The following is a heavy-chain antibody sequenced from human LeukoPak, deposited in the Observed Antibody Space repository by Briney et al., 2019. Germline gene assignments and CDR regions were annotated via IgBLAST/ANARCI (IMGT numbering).Heavy chain of an antibody. J-gene: IGHJ6*02. V-gene: IGHV1-69*13. D-gene: IGHD4-11*01. CDR1: GGTFSSYA. CDR2: IIPIFGTA. CDR3: ARVVTTTVTYFFGMDV. Sequence: SVKVSCKASGGTFSSYAISWVRQAPGQGLEWMGGIIPIFGTANYAQKSQGRVTITADESTSTAYMELSSLGSEDTAVYYCARVVTTTVTYFFGMDVWGQGTTVTVSS.